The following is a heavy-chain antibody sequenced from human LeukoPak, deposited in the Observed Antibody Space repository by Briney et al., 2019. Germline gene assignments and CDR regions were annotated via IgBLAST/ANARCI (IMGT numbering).Heavy chain of an antibody. Sequence: GSLRLSCAASGFTFSSYSMNWVRQAPGKGLEWVSYISSSSSTIYYADSVKGRFTISRDNAKNSLYLQMNSLRAEDTAVHYCARDGSSGWSNWFDPWGQGTLVTVSS. CDR3: ARDGSSGWSNWFDP. J-gene: IGHJ5*02. CDR2: ISSSSSTI. V-gene: IGHV3-48*01. D-gene: IGHD6-19*01. CDR1: GFTFSSYS.